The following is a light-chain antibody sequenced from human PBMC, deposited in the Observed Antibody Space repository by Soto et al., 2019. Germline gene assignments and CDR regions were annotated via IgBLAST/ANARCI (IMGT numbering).Light chain of an antibody. CDR1: QSISSY. CDR3: QQSYSTLWT. CDR2: AAS. V-gene: IGKV1-39*01. J-gene: IGKJ1*01. Sequence: DLQMTQSPSSLSASVGDRVTITCRASQSISSYLNWYQQKPGKAPKLLIYAASSLQSGVPSRFRGSVSGTDFTLTICSLQPEDCATYYCQQSYSTLWTFGQGTKVEIK.